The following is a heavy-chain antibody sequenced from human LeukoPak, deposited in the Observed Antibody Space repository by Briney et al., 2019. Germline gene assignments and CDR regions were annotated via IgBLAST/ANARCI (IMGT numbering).Heavy chain of an antibody. CDR2: ISSSSSYI. D-gene: IGHD3-22*01. V-gene: IGHV3-21*01. CDR1: GFTFSSYS. J-gene: IGHJ4*02. CDR3: AILSTYYYDLDY. Sequence: GGSLRLSCAASGFTFSSYSMNWVRQAPGKGLEWVSSISSSSSYIYYADSVKGRFTISRDNAKNSLYLQMNSLRAEDTAVYYCAILSTYYYDLDYWGQGTLVTVSS.